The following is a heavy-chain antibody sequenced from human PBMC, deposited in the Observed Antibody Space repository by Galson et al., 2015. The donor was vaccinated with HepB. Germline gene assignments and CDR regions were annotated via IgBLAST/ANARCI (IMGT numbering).Heavy chain of an antibody. CDR2: IYSGGST. Sequence: SLRLSCAASGFSVSSNHMSWVRQAPGKGLEWVSVIYSGGSTYYADYVKGRCTISSHDSKNTLYLQMNSLRAEDTALYYCTRERVEWFGYGGDSYPGYYYYAMDVWGQGTTVTVSS. CDR3: TRERVEWFGYGGDSYPGYYYYAMDV. D-gene: IGHD2-21*02. CDR1: GFSVSSNH. J-gene: IGHJ6*02. V-gene: IGHV3-53*04.